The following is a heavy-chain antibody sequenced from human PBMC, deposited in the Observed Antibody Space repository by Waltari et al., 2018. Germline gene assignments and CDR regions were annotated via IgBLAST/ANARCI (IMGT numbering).Heavy chain of an antibody. CDR2: LGPEDGQA. V-gene: IGHV1-69-2*01. J-gene: IGHJ3*01. CDR1: GDTFTDNY. CDR3: AAALGGGISASRPFHF. Sequence: EVQLLQSGAEVKKPGTPVKISCKVSGDTFTDNYIHWIQQAPGKGLQWMGLLGPEDGQAVYAEKFQGRVTMTADTSIHTAYMELTSLTSEDTAFYYCAAALGGGISASRPFHFWGQGTMITVSS. D-gene: IGHD3-10*01.